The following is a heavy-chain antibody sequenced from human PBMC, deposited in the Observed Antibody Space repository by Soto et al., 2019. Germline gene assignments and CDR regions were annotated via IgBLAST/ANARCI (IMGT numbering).Heavy chain of an antibody. CDR2: ISSSSSYT. V-gene: IGHV3-11*06. CDR3: ARDLGGGATNDAFDI. CDR1: GFTFSDYY. D-gene: IGHD1-26*01. J-gene: IGHJ3*02. Sequence: PGGSLRLSCAAPGFTFSDYYMSWIRQAPGKGLEWVSYISSSSSYTNYADSVKGRFTISRDNAKNSLYLQMNSLRAEDTAVYYCARDLGGGATNDAFDIWGQGTMVTVSS.